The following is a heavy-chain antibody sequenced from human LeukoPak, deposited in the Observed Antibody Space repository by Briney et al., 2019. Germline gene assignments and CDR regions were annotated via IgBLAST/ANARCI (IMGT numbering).Heavy chain of an antibody. CDR1: GYTFTGYY. Sequence: ASVKVSCKASGYTFTGYYMHWVRQAPGQGLEWMRWINPNSGGTNYAQKFQGRVTMTRDTSISTAYMELSRLRSDDTAVYYCARPLGSSPDYYFDYWGQGTLVTVSS. D-gene: IGHD1-26*01. J-gene: IGHJ4*02. V-gene: IGHV1-2*02. CDR3: ARPLGSSPDYYFDY. CDR2: INPNSGGT.